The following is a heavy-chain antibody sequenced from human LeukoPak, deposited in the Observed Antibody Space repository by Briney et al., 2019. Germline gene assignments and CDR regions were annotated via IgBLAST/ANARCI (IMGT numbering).Heavy chain of an antibody. D-gene: IGHD6-13*01. CDR1: GDTFTGYH. Sequence: ASVKVSCEASGDTFTGYHIHCGRQTPVEGLEWMGRINPYSGDTDFAQKFQGRVTMTRDTSITTAYMDLSSLPPDDTAVYFCARDQGSLTRSWYTGYWGQGTQVTVSS. V-gene: IGHV1-2*06. CDR2: INPYSGDT. J-gene: IGHJ4*02. CDR3: ARDQGSLTRSWYTGY.